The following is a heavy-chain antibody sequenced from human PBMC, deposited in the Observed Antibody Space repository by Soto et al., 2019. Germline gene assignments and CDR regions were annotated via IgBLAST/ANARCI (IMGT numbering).Heavy chain of an antibody. D-gene: IGHD2-15*01. V-gene: IGHV4-59*08. Sequence: QVQLQESGPGLVKPSETLSLTCTVSGGSISTYYWSWIRQPPGKGLEWIGYIYDSGSTDYNPSLNGRFTISVATSKHQLSLKLSSVTAADTAVYYCARHGGRYCSGGTCYIYWHFDLWGRGTLVTVSS. CDR2: IYDSGST. CDR3: ARHGGRYCSGGTCYIYWHFDL. CDR1: GGSISTYY. J-gene: IGHJ2*01.